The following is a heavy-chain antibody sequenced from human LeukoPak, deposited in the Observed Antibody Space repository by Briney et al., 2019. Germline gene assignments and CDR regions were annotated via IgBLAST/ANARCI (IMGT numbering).Heavy chain of an antibody. CDR1: GFTFSNYW. V-gene: IGHV3-74*01. CDR3: ARGKDGVWALDI. CDR2: INSDGSTT. J-gene: IGHJ3*02. D-gene: IGHD3-16*01. Sequence: TGGSLRLSCAASGFTFSNYWMHWVRQAPGKGLVWVSRINSDGSTTYADSVKGRFTISRDNAEKTLYLQLNSLRAEDTAVYYCARGKDGVWALDIWGQGTLVTVSS.